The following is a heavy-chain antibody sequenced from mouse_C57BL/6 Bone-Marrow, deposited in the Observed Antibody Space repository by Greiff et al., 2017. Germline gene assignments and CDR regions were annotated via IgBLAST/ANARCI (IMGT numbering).Heavy chain of an antibody. V-gene: IGHV14-4*01. CDR2: IDPENGDT. D-gene: IGHD2-3*01. CDR3: TDPIYDGYYCDV. J-gene: IGHJ1*03. Sequence: EVMLVESGAELVRPGASVKLSCTASGFNIKDDYMHWVKQRPEQGLEWIGWIDPENGDTEYASKFQGKATITADTSSNTAYLQLSSLTSEDTAVYYCTDPIYDGYYCDVWGRGTTVTVSS. CDR1: GFNIKDDY.